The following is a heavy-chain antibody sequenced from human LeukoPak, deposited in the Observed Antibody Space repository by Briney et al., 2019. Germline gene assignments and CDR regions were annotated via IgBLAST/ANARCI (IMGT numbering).Heavy chain of an antibody. Sequence: SETLSLTCTVSGYSISSGYYWGWIRQPPGKGLEWIGSIYHSGSTYYNPSLKSRVTISVDTSKNQFSLKLTSLTAADTAVYYCAKSARGHNPRGWEPDAFDIWGQGTMVTVSS. CDR2: IYHSGST. CDR3: AKSARGHNPRGWEPDAFDI. J-gene: IGHJ3*02. V-gene: IGHV4-38-2*02. CDR1: GYSISSGYY. D-gene: IGHD6-19*01.